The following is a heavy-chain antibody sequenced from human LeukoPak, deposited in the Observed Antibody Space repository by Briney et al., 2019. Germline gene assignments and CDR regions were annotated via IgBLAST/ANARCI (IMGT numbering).Heavy chain of an antibody. CDR1: GFSVSANY. Sequence: PGGSLRLSCAVSGFSVSANYMTWVRQAPGKGLEWVSVIYTGGTTYYRDSVKGRFTISRHNSKNTVNLQMDSLRPEDTAVYYCASGPTYDYVRVILYWGQGTLVTVSS. CDR2: IYTGGTT. CDR3: ASGPTYDYVRVILY. D-gene: IGHD3-16*01. J-gene: IGHJ4*02. V-gene: IGHV3-53*04.